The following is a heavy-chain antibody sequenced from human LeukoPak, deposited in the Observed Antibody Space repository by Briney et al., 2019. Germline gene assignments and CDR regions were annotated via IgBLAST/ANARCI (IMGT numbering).Heavy chain of an antibody. V-gene: IGHV3-7*03. CDR3: AARSCGNPYF. D-gene: IGHD1-14*01. CDR2: IKQDGSEK. CDR1: GLTLSNYW. J-gene: IGHJ4*02. Sequence: QSGGSLKLSCTASGLTLSNYWMIWVRQAPGKGLQWVAKIKQDGSEKYYVDSVKGRFTISRDNAENSLYLQMNSLRVEDTAVYYCAARSCGNPYFWGQGTLVTVSS.